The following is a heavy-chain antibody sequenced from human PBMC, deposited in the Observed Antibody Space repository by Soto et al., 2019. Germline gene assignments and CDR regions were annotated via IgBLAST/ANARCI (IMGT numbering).Heavy chain of an antibody. V-gene: IGHV3-64D*06. CDR2: ISSNGVTT. J-gene: IGHJ3*02. CDR1: GFTFSTSA. D-gene: IGHD3-16*01. CDR3: VNGGYYSLFDI. Sequence: GGSLRLSCSASGFTFSTSAMHWVRQAPGKGLEYVSAISSNGVTTYYADSVKGRFTISRDNSKNTLYLQMSSLRAEDTAVYYCVNGGYYSLFDIWGQGTVVTVSS.